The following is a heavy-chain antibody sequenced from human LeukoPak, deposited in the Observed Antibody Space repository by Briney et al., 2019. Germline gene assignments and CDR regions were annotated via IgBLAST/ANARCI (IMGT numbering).Heavy chain of an antibody. Sequence: SETLSLTCAVYGGSFSGYYWSWIRQPPGKGLEWIGEINHSGSTNYNPSLKSRVTISVDTSKNQFSLKLSSVTAADTAVYYCARHPLVAAAETYYYYGMDVWGQGTTVTVSS. CDR1: GGSFSGYY. V-gene: IGHV4-34*01. J-gene: IGHJ6*02. CDR3: ARHPLVAAAETYYYYGMDV. CDR2: INHSGST. D-gene: IGHD6-13*01.